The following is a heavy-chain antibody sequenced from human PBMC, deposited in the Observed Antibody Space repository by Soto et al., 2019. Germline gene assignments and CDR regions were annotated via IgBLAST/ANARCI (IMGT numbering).Heavy chain of an antibody. D-gene: IGHD6-6*01. J-gene: IGHJ4*02. CDR2: ISSSSSYI. V-gene: IGHV3-21*01. Sequence: EVQLVESGGGLVKPGGSLRLSCAASGFTFSSYSMNWVRQAPGKGLEWVSSISSSSSYIYYADSVKGRFTISRDNAKNSLCLQMNSLRAEDTAVYYGAKGYSSSSPADYWGQGTLVTVSS. CDR1: GFTFSSYS. CDR3: AKGYSSSSPADY.